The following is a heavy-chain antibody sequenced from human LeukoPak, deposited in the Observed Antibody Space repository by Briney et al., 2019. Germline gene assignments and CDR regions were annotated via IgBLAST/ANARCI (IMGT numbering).Heavy chain of an antibody. CDR3: AKAYLYDSSGYPPAIDY. CDR2: IRGTGGPT. Sequence: GGSLRLSCAASGFTFSDYALIWVRQAPGKGLEWISAIRGTGGPTYYADSVKGRFTISRDNSKNTLYLQMNSLRAEDTAVYYCAKAYLYDSSGYPPAIDYWGQGTLVTVSS. J-gene: IGHJ4*02. V-gene: IGHV3-23*01. CDR1: GFTFSDYA. D-gene: IGHD3-22*01.